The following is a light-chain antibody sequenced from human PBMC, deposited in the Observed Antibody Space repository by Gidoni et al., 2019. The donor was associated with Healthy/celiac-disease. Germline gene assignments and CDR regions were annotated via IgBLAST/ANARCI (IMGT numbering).Light chain of an antibody. CDR2: KAS. Sequence: DIQMTQSPSTLSASVGDRVTITCRASQSISSWLAWYQQKPGKAPKLLIYKASSLESGVPSRFSGSGSGKEFTITISSLQPDDFATYYCQQYNSYWTFGQGTKVEIK. V-gene: IGKV1-5*03. CDR3: QQYNSYWT. J-gene: IGKJ1*01. CDR1: QSISSW.